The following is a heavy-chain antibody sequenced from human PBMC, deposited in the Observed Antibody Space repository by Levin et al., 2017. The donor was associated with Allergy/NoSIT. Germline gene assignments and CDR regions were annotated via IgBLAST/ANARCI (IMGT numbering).Heavy chain of an antibody. CDR3: TTDLDYYDSSGYYSFDY. D-gene: IGHD3-22*01. Sequence: GGLRLSCAASGFTFSNAWMSWVRQAPGKGLEWVGRIKSKTDGGTTDYAAPVKGRFTISRDDSKNTLYLQMNSLKTEDTAVYYCTTDLDYYDSSGYYSFDYWGQGTLVTVSS. V-gene: IGHV3-15*01. J-gene: IGHJ4*02. CDR2: IKSKTDGGTT. CDR1: GFTFSNAW.